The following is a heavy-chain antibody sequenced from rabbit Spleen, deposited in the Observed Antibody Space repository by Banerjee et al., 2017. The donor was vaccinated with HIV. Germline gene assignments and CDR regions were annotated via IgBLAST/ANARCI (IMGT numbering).Heavy chain of an antibody. J-gene: IGHJ6*01. CDR2: IAGSSSGFT. V-gene: IGHV1S40*01. D-gene: IGHD8-1*01. Sequence: QSLEESGGDLVKPGASLTLTCTASGFSFSSNDYMCWVRQAPGKGLEWISCIAGSSSGFTYSATWAKGRFTISKTSSTTVTLQMTSLTVADTATYFGARDTGSSFSSYGMDLWGPGTLVTVS. CDR3: ARDTGSSFSSYGMDL. CDR1: GFSFSSNDY.